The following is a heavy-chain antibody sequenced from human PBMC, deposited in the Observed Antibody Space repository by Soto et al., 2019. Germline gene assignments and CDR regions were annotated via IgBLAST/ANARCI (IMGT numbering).Heavy chain of an antibody. CDR3: AREHNYGPLDY. Sequence: GGSLRLSCAASGFTFSSYWMHWVRQAPGKGLVWVSHINSDGSSTTYADSVKGRFTISRDNAKNTLYLQMNSLRAEDTAVYYCAREHNYGPLDYWGQGTLVTVSS. J-gene: IGHJ4*02. CDR1: GFTFSSYW. CDR2: INSDGSST. D-gene: IGHD5-18*01. V-gene: IGHV3-74*01.